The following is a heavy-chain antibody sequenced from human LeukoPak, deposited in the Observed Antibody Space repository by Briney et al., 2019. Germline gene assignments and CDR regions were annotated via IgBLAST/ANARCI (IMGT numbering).Heavy chain of an antibody. CDR1: GYAFTSYG. J-gene: IGHJ4*02. CDR2: ISAYNGNT. CDR3: ARESYDSSGQTPDY. D-gene: IGHD3-22*01. V-gene: IGHV1-18*01. Sequence: GASVKVSCKASGYAFTSYGISWVRQAPGQGLEWMGWISAYNGNTNYAQKLQGRVTMTTDTSTSTAYMELRSLRSDDTAVYYCARESYDSSGQTPDYWGQGTLVTVSS.